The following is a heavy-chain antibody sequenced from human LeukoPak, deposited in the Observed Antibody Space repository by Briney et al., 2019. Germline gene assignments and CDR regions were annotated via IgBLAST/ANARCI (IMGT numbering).Heavy chain of an antibody. CDR3: TKAKYSSLAYFFDF. CDR1: GFTFSNFG. D-gene: IGHD6-19*01. V-gene: IGHV3-23*01. Sequence: GGSLRLSCEASGFTFSNFGMSWVRQAPGKGLEWVSGISGSGDRTNYADSVKGRFTISRDNSKNTLNLQMNSLRAEDTAVYYCTKAKYSSLAYFFDFWGQGTLVTVSS. CDR2: ISGSGDRT. J-gene: IGHJ4*02.